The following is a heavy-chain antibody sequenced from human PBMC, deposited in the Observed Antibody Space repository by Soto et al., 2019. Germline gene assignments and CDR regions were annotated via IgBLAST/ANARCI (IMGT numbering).Heavy chain of an antibody. J-gene: IGHJ5*02. CDR1: GGTFSSYA. CDR3: ARGGSSGWYSDGYNWFDP. CDR2: IIPIFGTA. D-gene: IGHD6-19*01. V-gene: IGHV1-69*06. Sequence: QVQLVQSGAEVKKPGSSVKVSCKASGGTFSSYAISWVRQAPGQGLEWMGGIIPIFGTATYAQKFQGRVTITADKSTSTAYMELSSLRSEDTAVYYCARGGSSGWYSDGYNWFDPWGQGTLVTVSS.